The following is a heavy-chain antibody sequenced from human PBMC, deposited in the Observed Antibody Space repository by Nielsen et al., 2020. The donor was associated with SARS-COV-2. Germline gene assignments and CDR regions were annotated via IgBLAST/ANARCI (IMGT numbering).Heavy chain of an antibody. J-gene: IGHJ4*02. D-gene: IGHD5-18*01. CDR2: ISWNSGSI. Sequence: SLKISCAASGFTFSKYDMHWVRQAPGKGLEWVSGISWNSGSIGYADSVKGRFTISRDNAKNSLYLQMNSLRAEDTALYYCAARGYSYGYYWGQGTLVTVSS. CDR3: AARGYSYGYY. V-gene: IGHV3-9*01. CDR1: GFTFSKYD.